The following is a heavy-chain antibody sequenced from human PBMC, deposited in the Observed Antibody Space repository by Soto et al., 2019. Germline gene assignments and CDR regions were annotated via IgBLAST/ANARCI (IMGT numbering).Heavy chain of an antibody. J-gene: IGHJ5*02. V-gene: IGHV4-39*01. CDR2: IYSSGYI. Sequence: PSETLSLTCSVSGGSIVDSSYYWGWIRQTPGKGLEWIGSIYSSGYIYDNPSLKSRISISVDTSTNEFYLKLKSVTAADTAVYYFAIHTLFLVVKDICWFDLLGQATLVTVSS. D-gene: IGHD3-10*01. CDR1: GGSIVDSSYY. CDR3: AIHTLFLVVKDICWFDL.